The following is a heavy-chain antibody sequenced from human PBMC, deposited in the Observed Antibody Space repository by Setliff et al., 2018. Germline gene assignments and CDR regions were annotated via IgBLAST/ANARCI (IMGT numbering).Heavy chain of an antibody. J-gene: IGHJ3*02. CDR1: GLSYSNDW. D-gene: IGHD6-19*01. CDR3: ASHEPWLWNAFDI. CDR2: INPHGTEK. Sequence: GESLRLSCTASGLSYSNDWVSWVRQAPGKGLEWLASINPHGTEKYYADSVKGRFTISRDNAKNSLYLQMNSLRAEDTAVYYCASHEPWLWNAFDIWGQGTMVTVSS. V-gene: IGHV3-7*01.